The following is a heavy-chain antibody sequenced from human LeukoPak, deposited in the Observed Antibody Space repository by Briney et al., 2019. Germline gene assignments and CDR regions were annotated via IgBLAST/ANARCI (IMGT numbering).Heavy chain of an antibody. CDR2: ISGSGGST. J-gene: IGHJ4*02. D-gene: IGHD3-22*01. V-gene: IGHV3-23*01. CDR1: GFTFSSYA. Sequence: QPGGSLRLSCAASGFTFSSYAMNWVRQAPGKGLEWVSAISGSGGSTYYADSVKGRFTISRDNSKNTLYLQMNSLRAEDTAVYYCAKSRQSMIVVVITTDYFDYWGQGTLVTVSS. CDR3: AKSRQSMIVVVITTDYFDY.